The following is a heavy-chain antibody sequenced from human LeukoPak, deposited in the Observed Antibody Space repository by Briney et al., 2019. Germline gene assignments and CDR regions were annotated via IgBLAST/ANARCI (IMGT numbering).Heavy chain of an antibody. CDR2: IYHSGST. V-gene: IGHV4-59*08. CDR1: GGSISSYY. CDR3: ARHAVTTEIDAFDI. D-gene: IGHD4-17*01. J-gene: IGHJ3*02. Sequence: PSETLSLTCTVSGGSISSYYWSWIRQPPGKGLEWIGYIYHSGSTNYNPSLKSRVTISVDTSKNQFSLKLSSVTAADTAVYYCARHAVTTEIDAFDIWGQGTMVPVSS.